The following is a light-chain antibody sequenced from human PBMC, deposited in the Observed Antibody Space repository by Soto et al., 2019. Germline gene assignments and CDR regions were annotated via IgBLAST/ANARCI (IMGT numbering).Light chain of an antibody. CDR2: GAS. V-gene: IGKV3-20*01. J-gene: IGKJ2*01. CDR1: QSVSSYY. Sequence: EIVLTQSPGTLSLSPGERATLSCRASQSVSSYYLTWYQQKPGQAPALLIYGASTRATGIPDRFSGSGSGTEFTLTISSLQSEDFAVYYCQQYDTWPPMYTFGQGTNLEIK. CDR3: QQYDTWPPMYT.